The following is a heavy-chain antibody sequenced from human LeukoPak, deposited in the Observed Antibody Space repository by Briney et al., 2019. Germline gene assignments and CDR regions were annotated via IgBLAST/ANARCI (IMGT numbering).Heavy chain of an antibody. CDR2: INPNTGGT. CDR3: ARVDATSLAVHY. V-gene: IGHV1-2*02. D-gene: IGHD6-19*01. CDR1: GYTFTRYY. J-gene: IGHJ4*02. Sequence: ASVKVSCKTSGYTFTRYYLNWVRQAPGQGLEWMGRINPNTGGTDSGQKFQGRVTMTRDTSISTAYMELSSLTFDDTAVYYCARVDATSLAVHYWGQGTQVTVSS.